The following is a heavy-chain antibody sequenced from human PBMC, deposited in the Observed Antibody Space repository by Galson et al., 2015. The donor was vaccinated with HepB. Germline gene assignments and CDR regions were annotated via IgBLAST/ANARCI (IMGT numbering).Heavy chain of an antibody. D-gene: IGHD3-16*02. CDR1: GGTFSSYT. Sequence: SVKVSCKASGGTFSSYTISWVRQAPGQGLEWMGRIIPILGIANYAQKFQGRVTITADKSTSTAYMELSSLRSEDTAVYYCAREPYYDYVWGSYRSERFDAFDIWGQGTMVTVSS. CDR3: AREPYYDYVWGSYRSERFDAFDI. CDR2: IIPILGIA. V-gene: IGHV1-69*04. J-gene: IGHJ3*02.